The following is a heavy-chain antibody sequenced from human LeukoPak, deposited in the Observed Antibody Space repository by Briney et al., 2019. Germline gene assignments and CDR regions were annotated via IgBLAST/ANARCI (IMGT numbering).Heavy chain of an antibody. D-gene: IGHD5-12*01. CDR3: ARDNSGYDANYNYYYYMDV. V-gene: IGHV3-21*01. CDR2: ISSSNSYI. CDR1: GFTFSSYS. Sequence: GGSLRLSCAASGFTFSSYSMNWVRQAPGKGLEWVSFISSSNSYIYYADSMKGRFTISRDNAKNSLYLQMNSLRADDTAVYYCARDNSGYDANYNYYYYMDVWGKGTTVTISS. J-gene: IGHJ6*03.